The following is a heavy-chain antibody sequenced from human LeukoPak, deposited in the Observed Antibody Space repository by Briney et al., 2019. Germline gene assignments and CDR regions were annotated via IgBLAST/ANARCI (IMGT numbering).Heavy chain of an antibody. J-gene: IGHJ4*02. CDR2: IYSGGST. CDR1: GFTVSSNY. CDR3: ARDLEAAGTLDY. V-gene: IGHV3-53*01. Sequence: GGSLRLSCAASGFTVSSNYMSWVRQAPGKGLEWVSVIYSGGSTYYADSVKGRFTISRDNSKNALYLQMNSLRAEDTAVYYRARDLEAAGTLDYWGQGTLVTVSS. D-gene: IGHD6-13*01.